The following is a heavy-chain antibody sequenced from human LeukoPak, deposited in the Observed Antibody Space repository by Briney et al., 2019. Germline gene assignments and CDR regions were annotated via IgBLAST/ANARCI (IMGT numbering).Heavy chain of an antibody. J-gene: IGHJ6*02. CDR3: ARVARPQDYGMDV. Sequence: ASVKVSCKASGYTVTSYYMHWVRQAPGQGLEWMGIINPSGGSTSYAQKFQGRVTMTRDTSTSTVYMELSSLRSEDTAVYYCARVARPQDYGMDVWGQGTTVTVSS. CDR1: GYTVTSYY. V-gene: IGHV1-46*01. CDR2: INPSGGST.